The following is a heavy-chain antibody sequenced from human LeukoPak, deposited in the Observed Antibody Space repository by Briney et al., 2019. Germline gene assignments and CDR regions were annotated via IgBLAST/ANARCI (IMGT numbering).Heavy chain of an antibody. CDR2: INPNSGNT. Sequence: ASVKVSCEASGYTFTGYYMHWVRQAPGQGLEWMGWINPNSGNTGYAQKFQGRVTITRNTSISTAYMELSSLRSEDTAVYYCARVDTIFGVVRDYWGQGTLVTVSS. J-gene: IGHJ4*02. V-gene: IGHV1-8*03. D-gene: IGHD3-3*01. CDR3: ARVDTIFGVVRDY. CDR1: GYTFTGYY.